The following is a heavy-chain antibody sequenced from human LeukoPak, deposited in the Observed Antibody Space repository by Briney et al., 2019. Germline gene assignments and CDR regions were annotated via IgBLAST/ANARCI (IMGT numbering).Heavy chain of an antibody. J-gene: IGHJ4*02. D-gene: IGHD4-23*01. CDR1: GFTFSSYG. V-gene: IGHV3-7*01. CDR3: ARDRGYSSFDY. Sequence: GRSLRLSCAASGFTFSSYGMHWVRQAPGKGLEWVANIKEDGSEINYVDSVKGRFTISRDNAKNSLYLQMNSLTVDDTAVYYCARDRGYSSFDYWGQGTLVTVSS. CDR2: IKEDGSEI.